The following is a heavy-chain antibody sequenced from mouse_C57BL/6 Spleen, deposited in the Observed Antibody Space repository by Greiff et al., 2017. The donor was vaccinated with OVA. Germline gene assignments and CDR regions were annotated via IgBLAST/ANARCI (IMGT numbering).Heavy chain of an antibody. J-gene: IGHJ4*01. Sequence: EVKLVESGGGLVQPKGSLKLSCAASGFSFNTYAMNWVRQAPGKGLEWVARIRSKSNNYATYYADSVKDRFTISRDDSESMLYLQMNSLKTEDTAMYYCVRQAAQAYAMDYWGQGTSVTVSS. V-gene: IGHV10-1*01. CDR3: VRQAAQAYAMDY. CDR1: GFSFNTYA. CDR2: IRSKSNNYAT. D-gene: IGHD3-2*02.